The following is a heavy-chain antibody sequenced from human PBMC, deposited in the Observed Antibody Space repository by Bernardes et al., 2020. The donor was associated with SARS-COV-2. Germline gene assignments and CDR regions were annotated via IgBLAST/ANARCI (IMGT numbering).Heavy chain of an antibody. J-gene: IGHJ4*02. CDR1: GDSISSGAFS. CDR3: ARGDDYRGHSFDY. V-gene: IGHV4-30-2*01. Sequence: SETLSLTCTVSGDSISSGAFSWSWIRQPPGKGLEWIGYIYYSGSTFYNPSLKSRVTMSLDRSKNQFSLKLSSVTAADTAVYYCARGDDYRGHSFDYWGQGTLVTVSS. D-gene: IGHD4-17*01. CDR2: IYYSGST.